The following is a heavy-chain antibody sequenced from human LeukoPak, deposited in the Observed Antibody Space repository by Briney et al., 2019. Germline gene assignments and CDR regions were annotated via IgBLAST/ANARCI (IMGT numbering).Heavy chain of an antibody. V-gene: IGHV3-23*01. Sequence: GGSLRLSCAASGFTFSSYAMSWVGQAPGKGLEWVSAISGSGGSTYYADSVKGRFTISRDNSKNTLYLQMNSLRAEDTAVYYCAKDRRPEYCSSTSCYDYYYGMDVWGQGTTVTVSS. D-gene: IGHD2-2*01. CDR2: ISGSGGST. J-gene: IGHJ6*02. CDR3: AKDRRPEYCSSTSCYDYYYGMDV. CDR1: GFTFSSYA.